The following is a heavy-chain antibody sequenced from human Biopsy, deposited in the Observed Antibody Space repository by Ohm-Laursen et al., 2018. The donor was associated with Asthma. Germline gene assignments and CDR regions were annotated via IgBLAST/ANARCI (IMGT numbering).Heavy chain of an antibody. CDR1: GFTFSYYS. D-gene: IGHD5-18*01. V-gene: IGHV3-21*01. CDR3: ARFKRGYSYGYAGVFDY. CDR2: ISSGSDYI. Sequence: LSLTCAASGFTFSYYSMIWVRQAPGTGLEWVAAISSGSDYIFYADSVKGRFTISGDNAKNSLYLQMNSLRDEDTAVYYCARFKRGYSYGYAGVFDYWGQGTLVTVSS. J-gene: IGHJ4*02.